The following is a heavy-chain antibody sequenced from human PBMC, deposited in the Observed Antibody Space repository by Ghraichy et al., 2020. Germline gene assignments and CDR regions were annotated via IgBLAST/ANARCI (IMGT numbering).Heavy chain of an antibody. CDR2: INNDGSST. D-gene: IGHD1-7*01. J-gene: IGHJ4*02. CDR1: GFTFSSYW. CDR3: ARETTLSD. Sequence: GESLNISCAASGFTFSSYWMHWVRQAPGKGLVWVSRINNDGSSTRYADSVKGRFTISRDNAKNTLYLQMNSLRAEDTAVYYCARETTLSDWGQGTLVTVSS. V-gene: IGHV3-74*01.